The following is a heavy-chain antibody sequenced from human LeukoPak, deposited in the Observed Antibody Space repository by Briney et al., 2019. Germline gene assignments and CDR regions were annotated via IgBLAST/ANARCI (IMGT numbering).Heavy chain of an antibody. CDR1: GYTFTGYY. D-gene: IGHD2-15*01. V-gene: IGHV1-2*02. CDR2: INPNSGGN. CDR3: AXDXRLXVVAATLGTLRY. J-gene: IGHJ4*02. Sequence: GASVTVSCKASGYTFTGYYMHGVRQAPGKGVEWMGWINPNSGGNNYEQMSQGRGTMTRDRAISTAYMEVNRLRCDDTGGDYGAXDXRLXVVAATLGTLRYWGQGTLVTVSS.